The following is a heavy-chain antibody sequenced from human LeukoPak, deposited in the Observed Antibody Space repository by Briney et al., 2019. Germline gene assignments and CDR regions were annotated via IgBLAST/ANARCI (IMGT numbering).Heavy chain of an antibody. CDR1: GFTISSYG. CDR2: IRSDGSYA. CDR3: AKADVQPED. J-gene: IGHJ4*02. D-gene: IGHD1-14*01. V-gene: IGHV3-30*02. Sequence: WGSLRLSCATSGFTISSYGMHWGRQAPGKGLEWVAFIRSDGSYAYYANSVKGRFTIFRDNSKNTLYLQMNSPRAEDTAVYYCAKADVQPEDWGQGTLVTVSS.